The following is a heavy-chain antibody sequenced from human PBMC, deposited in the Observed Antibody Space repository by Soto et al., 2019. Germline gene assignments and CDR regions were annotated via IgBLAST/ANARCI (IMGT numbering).Heavy chain of an antibody. Sequence: PGGSLRLSCTASGFTFGDYAMSWFRQAPGKGLEWVGFIRSKAYGGTTEYAASVKGRFTISRDDSKSIAYLQMNSLKPEDTAVYYCTRHLQLWFQYYFDYWGQGNLVTVSS. CDR1: GFTFGDYA. CDR2: IRSKAYGGTT. J-gene: IGHJ4*02. D-gene: IGHD5-18*01. V-gene: IGHV3-49*03. CDR3: TRHLQLWFQYYFDY.